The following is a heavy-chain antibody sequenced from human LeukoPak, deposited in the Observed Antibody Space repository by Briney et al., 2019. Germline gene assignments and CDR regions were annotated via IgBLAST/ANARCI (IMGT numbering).Heavy chain of an antibody. CDR2: ISWNSGSI. CDR3: ARDARTFYCSGGSCYSEVFDY. D-gene: IGHD2-15*01. Sequence: PGRSLRLSCAASGFTFDDYAMHWVRQAPGKGLEWVSGISWNSGSIGYADSVKGRFTISRDNAKNSLYLQMNSLRAEDTAVYYCARDARTFYCSGGSCYSEVFDYWGQGTLVTVSS. CDR1: GFTFDDYA. V-gene: IGHV3-9*01. J-gene: IGHJ4*02.